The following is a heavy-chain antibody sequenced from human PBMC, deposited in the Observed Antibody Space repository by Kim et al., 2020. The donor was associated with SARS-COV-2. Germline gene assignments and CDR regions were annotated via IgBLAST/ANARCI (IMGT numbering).Heavy chain of an antibody. CDR3: ARGGALRFLEWFPVEYYM. V-gene: IGHV4-59*01. CDR1: GGSISSYY. CDR2: IYYSGST. D-gene: IGHD3-3*01. Sequence: SETLSLTCTVSGGSISSYYWSWIRQPPGKGLEWIGYIYYSGSTNYNPSLKSRVTISVDTSKNQFSLKLSSVTAADTAVYYCARGGALRFLEWFPVEYYM. J-gene: IGHJ6*03.